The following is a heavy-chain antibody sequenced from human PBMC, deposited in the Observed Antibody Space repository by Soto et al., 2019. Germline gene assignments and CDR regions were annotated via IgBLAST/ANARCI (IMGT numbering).Heavy chain of an antibody. J-gene: IGHJ4*02. CDR1: GFTFSDYY. Sequence: PGGSLRLACAASGFTFSDYYMSWIRHAPGKGLEWVSYISSSSSYTNYAVSVKGRFTISRDNAKNSLYLQINSLRAEDTAVYYCARERAGGIDYWGKGTLVTVSS. CDR2: ISSSSSYT. V-gene: IGHV3-11*06. CDR3: ARERAGGIDY. D-gene: IGHD6-19*01.